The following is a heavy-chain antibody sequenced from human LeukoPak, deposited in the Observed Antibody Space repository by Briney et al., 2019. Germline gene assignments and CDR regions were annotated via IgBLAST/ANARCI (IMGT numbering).Heavy chain of an antibody. D-gene: IGHD5-18*01. J-gene: IGHJ3*02. CDR3: ARYSAMDPGAFDI. CDR1: GFIVSGSY. CDR2: IYSGGST. V-gene: IGHV3-53*01. Sequence: PGGSLRLSCAASGFIVSGSYMSWVRQAPGKGLEWVSVIYSGGSTYYADSVKGRFTISRDNSKNTLYLQMNSLRAEDTAVYYCARYSAMDPGAFDIWGQGTMVTVSS.